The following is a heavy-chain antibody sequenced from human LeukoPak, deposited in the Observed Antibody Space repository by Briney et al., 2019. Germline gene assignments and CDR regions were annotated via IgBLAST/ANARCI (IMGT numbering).Heavy chain of an antibody. V-gene: IGHV1-18*01. CDR2: ISSYNGDT. CDR3: ARDRCSSTRCSYGWFDP. J-gene: IGHJ5*02. Sequence: ASVKVSCKASGYTFTSYGISWVRQAPGQGLEWMGWISSYNGDTYYTLKLQGRVTMTTDTSTSTAYMELRSLRSDDTAVYYCARDRCSSTRCSYGWFDPWGQGTLVTVSS. D-gene: IGHD2-2*01. CDR1: GYTFTSYG.